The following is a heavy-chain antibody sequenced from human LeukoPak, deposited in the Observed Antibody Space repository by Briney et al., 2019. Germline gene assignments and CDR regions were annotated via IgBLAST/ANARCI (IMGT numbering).Heavy chain of an antibody. V-gene: IGHV3-23*01. CDR3: ARRRYSGSSQHFDY. Sequence: GGSLRLSCAASGFTFSSYAMSWVRQAPGKGLEWVSAISGSGGSTYYADSVKGRFTISRDNAKNSLYLQMNSLRAEDTAVYYCARRRYSGSSQHFDYWGQGTLVTVSS. CDR2: ISGSGGST. D-gene: IGHD1-26*01. J-gene: IGHJ4*02. CDR1: GFTFSSYA.